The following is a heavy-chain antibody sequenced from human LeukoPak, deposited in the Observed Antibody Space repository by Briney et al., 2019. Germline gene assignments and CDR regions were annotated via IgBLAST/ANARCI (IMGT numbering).Heavy chain of an antibody. D-gene: IGHD2-2*01. CDR3: ARGGGGCTSTTCYGGGKYYFYGMDL. CDR1: GYTFTTYD. V-gene: IGHV1-8*01. J-gene: IGHJ6*02. Sequence: ASVKVSCKAFGYTFTTYDINWVRQAPGQGLEWMGWMNPNSGNTGYAQKFQGRVTMTRNTSINIASMELSSLRSDDTAVYYCARGGGGCTSTTCYGGGKYYFYGMDLWGQGTTVTVFS. CDR2: MNPNSGNT.